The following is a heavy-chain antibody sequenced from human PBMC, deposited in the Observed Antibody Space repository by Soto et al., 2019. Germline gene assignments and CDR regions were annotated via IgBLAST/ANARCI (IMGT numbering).Heavy chain of an antibody. CDR2: INPFDGSR. Sequence: ASVKVSCKASGYIFTSYYIHWVRQAPGQGLEWMGWINPFDGSRIFAQSFQGRVTMTRDTSTSTVYMEVSSLRSEDTAVYYCSRVDPGETSPFDHWGQGTLVTGSS. CDR1: GYIFTSYY. J-gene: IGHJ4*02. D-gene: IGHD3-10*01. CDR3: SRVDPGETSPFDH. V-gene: IGHV1-46*03.